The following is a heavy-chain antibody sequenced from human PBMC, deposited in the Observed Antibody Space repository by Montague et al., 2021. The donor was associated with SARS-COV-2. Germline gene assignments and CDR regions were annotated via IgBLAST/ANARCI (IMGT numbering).Heavy chain of an antibody. V-gene: IGHV4-4*07. J-gene: IGHJ5*01. D-gene: IGHD2-2*01. CDR1: GGSISGYY. CDR3: ARGMAPEGRWFDS. Sequence: SETLSLTCSVSGGSISGYYWSWVRQAAGKRLEWIGRIFVGASTDDNPSLMSRFSLSGDKSKNQFSLKVTSVTAADTAIYYCARGMAPEGRWFDSWGHGMLVTVSS. CDR2: IFVGAST.